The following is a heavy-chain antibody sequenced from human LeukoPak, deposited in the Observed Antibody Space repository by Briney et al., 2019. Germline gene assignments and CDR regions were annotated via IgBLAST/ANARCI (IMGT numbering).Heavy chain of an antibody. CDR3: ARVGAARFALVAY. V-gene: IGHV3-21*01. J-gene: IGHJ4*02. D-gene: IGHD6-6*01. CDR2: ISSSSSYI. CDR1: GFTFSSYA. Sequence: GGSLRLSCAASGFTFSSYAMSWVRQAPGKGLEWVSSISSSSSYIYYADSVKGRFTISRDNAKNSLYLQMNSLRAEDTAVYYCARVGAARFALVAYWGRGTLVTVSS.